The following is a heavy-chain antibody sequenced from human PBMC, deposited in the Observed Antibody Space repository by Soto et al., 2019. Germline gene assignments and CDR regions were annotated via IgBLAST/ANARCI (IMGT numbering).Heavy chain of an antibody. CDR2: IYYDGST. Sequence: PSETLSLTCTFSGGSMNINEYYWAWIRRLPGKGLSWIPTIYYDGSTYYNSSLKSRVTISRDTSNNHFSLRLTSMTAADTAVYYCATVLVGATRHPDSDSWGQGTLVTVSS. J-gene: IGHJ4*02. V-gene: IGHV4-39*02. CDR3: ATVLVGATRHPDSDS. D-gene: IGHD2-15*01. CDR1: GGSMNINEYY.